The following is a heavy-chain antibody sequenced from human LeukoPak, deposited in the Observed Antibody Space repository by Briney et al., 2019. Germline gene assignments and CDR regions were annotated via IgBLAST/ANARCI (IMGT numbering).Heavy chain of an antibody. Sequence: GGSLRLSCAASGFTLSSYAMGWVRQSPGKGLECVSAISGSGGSTYFADSVKGRFTISRDNSKNTLSLQMNSLRVEDTAVYYCARVPRYCSGGSCFGGYFDYWGQGTLVTVSS. CDR3: ARVPRYCSGGSCFGGYFDY. V-gene: IGHV3-23*01. J-gene: IGHJ4*02. D-gene: IGHD2-15*01. CDR1: GFTLSSYA. CDR2: ISGSGGST.